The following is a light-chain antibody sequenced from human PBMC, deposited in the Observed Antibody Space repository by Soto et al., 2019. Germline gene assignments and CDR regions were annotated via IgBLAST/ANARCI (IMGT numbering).Light chain of an antibody. CDR3: QQGHNWPLT. CDR2: SAS. Sequence: EIVMTQSPATLSVSPGERATISCRASQSISTELVWYQQKPGQPPRLLIYSASTRATGVPARFTGSGSGSEFTLTISGLLSEDFAVYYCQQGHNWPLTFGQGTRLEI. V-gene: IGKV3-15*01. CDR1: QSISTE. J-gene: IGKJ2*01.